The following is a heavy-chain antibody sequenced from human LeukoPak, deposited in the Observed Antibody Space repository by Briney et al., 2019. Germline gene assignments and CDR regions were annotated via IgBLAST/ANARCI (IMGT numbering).Heavy chain of an antibody. V-gene: IGHV5-51*01. CDR1: GYTFTNYW. Sequence: GESLKISCKGSGYTFTNYWIGWVRQMPEKGLEWMGIIYPADSDTRYSPSFQGQVTIPADNSISTAYLQWSSLKASDTAIYYCARQVAVADMDVWGQGTTVTVSS. CDR3: ARQVAVADMDV. CDR2: IYPADSDT. D-gene: IGHD6-19*01. J-gene: IGHJ6*02.